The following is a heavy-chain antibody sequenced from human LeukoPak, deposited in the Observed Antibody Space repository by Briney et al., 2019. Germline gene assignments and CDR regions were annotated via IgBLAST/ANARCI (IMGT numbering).Heavy chain of an antibody. D-gene: IGHD5-18*01. CDR1: GFTFSSYG. CDR2: ISYDGSNK. Sequence: GGSLRLSCAASGFTFSSYGMHWVRQAPGKGLGWVGVISYDGSNKYYADSVKGRFTISRDNSKNTLYLQMNSLRAEDTAVYYCAKALSKLWLGNRIDYWGQGTLVTVSS. CDR3: AKALSKLWLGNRIDY. J-gene: IGHJ4*02. V-gene: IGHV3-30*18.